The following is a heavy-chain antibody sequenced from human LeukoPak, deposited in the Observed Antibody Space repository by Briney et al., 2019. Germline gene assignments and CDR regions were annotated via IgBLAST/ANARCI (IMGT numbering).Heavy chain of an antibody. CDR1: GYTFTSYD. V-gene: IGHV1-8*01. CDR3: ARSYVATVTTLPNWFDP. Sequence: ASVKVSCEASGYTFTSYDINWVRQATGQGLEWMGWMNPNSGNTGYAQKFQGRVTMTRNTSISTAYMELSSLRSEDTAVYYCARSYVATVTTLPNWFDPWGQGTLVTVSS. CDR2: MNPNSGNT. J-gene: IGHJ5*02. D-gene: IGHD4-17*01.